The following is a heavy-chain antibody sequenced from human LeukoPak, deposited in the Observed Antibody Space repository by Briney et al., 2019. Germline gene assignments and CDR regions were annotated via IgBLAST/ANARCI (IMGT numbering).Heavy chain of an antibody. D-gene: IGHD3-22*01. J-gene: IGHJ4*02. V-gene: IGHV4-59*01. CDR3: ASSRSSGLIDY. CDR1: GGSISSYY. CDR2: IYYSGST. Sequence: SETLSLTCTVSGGSISSYYWSWIRQPPGRGLEWIGYIYYSGSTNYNPSLKSRVTISVDTSKNQFSLKLSSVTAADTAVYYCASSRSSGLIDYWGQGILVTVSS.